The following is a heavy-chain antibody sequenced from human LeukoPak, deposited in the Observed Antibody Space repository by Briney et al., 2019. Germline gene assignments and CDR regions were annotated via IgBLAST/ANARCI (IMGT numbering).Heavy chain of an antibody. Sequence: GGSPKISCKASGFTFSQYWVGWVGQMPGKGLEWMGIIYPGDSNTRYSPSFEGQVLISADKSISTVYLHWGSLKASDTAMYFCARRGSLTSDAVDIWGQGTLVSV. D-gene: IGHD3-9*01. J-gene: IGHJ3*02. V-gene: IGHV5-51*01. CDR1: GFTFSQYW. CDR2: IYPGDSNT. CDR3: ARRGSLTSDAVDI.